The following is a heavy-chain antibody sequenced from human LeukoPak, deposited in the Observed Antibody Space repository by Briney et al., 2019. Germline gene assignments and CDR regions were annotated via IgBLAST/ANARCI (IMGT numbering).Heavy chain of an antibody. CDR2: IYTSGST. CDR1: GGSISSGSNY. Sequence: PSQTLSLTCTVSGGSISSGSNYWSWIRQPAGKGLEWIGRIYTSGSTNYNPSLKSRVTISVDTSKNQFSLKLSSVTAADTAVYYCAGHPTKDGRRRIAARQLDYWGQGTLVTVSS. V-gene: IGHV4-61*02. J-gene: IGHJ4*02. D-gene: IGHD6-6*01. CDR3: AGHPTKDGRRRIAARQLDY.